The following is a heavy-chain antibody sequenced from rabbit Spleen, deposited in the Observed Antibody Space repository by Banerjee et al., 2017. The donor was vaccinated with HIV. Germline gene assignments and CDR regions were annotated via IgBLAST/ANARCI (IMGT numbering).Heavy chain of an antibody. Sequence: QEQLEESGGGLVKPGASLTLTCTASGFSLTASDFIYWVRQVPGKGLEWIACVYAGISANTYSATWAKGRFTCSKTSSTTVTLQMTSLTVADTATYFCARDTGSSFSSYGMDLWGPGTLVTVS. V-gene: IGHV1S45*01. CDR1: GFSLTASDF. CDR2: VYAGISANT. CDR3: ARDTGSSFSSYGMDL. D-gene: IGHD8-1*01. J-gene: IGHJ6*01.